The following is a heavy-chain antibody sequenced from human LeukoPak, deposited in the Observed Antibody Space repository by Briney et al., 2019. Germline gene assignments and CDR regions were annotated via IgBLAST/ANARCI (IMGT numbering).Heavy chain of an antibody. J-gene: IGHJ4*02. CDR2: IYYTGST. Sequence: SETLSLTCTVSGGSISSSSYYWGWIRQPPGKGLQWIGSIYYTGSTYYNPSLKSRVAMSVDTSKNQFSLKLNSVTAADTAVYYCARHGGCSGGTCYSVDYWGQGTLVTVSS. CDR1: GGSISSSSYY. D-gene: IGHD2-15*01. V-gene: IGHV4-39*01. CDR3: ARHGGCSGGTCYSVDY.